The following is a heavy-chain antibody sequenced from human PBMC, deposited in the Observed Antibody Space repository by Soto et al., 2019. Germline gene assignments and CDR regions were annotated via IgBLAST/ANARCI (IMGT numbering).Heavy chain of an antibody. CDR1: GFTFSDYY. CDR2: ISSSSSYT. CDR3: ARDTLSSGWYTHDYYYGMDV. J-gene: IGHJ6*02. D-gene: IGHD6-19*01. Sequence: QVQLVESGGGLVKPGGSLRLSCAASGFTFSDYYMSWIRQAPGKGLEWVSYISSSSSYTNYADSVKGRFTISRDNAKNSLYLQMNSLRAEDTAVYYCARDTLSSGWYTHDYYYGMDVWGQGTTVTVSS. V-gene: IGHV3-11*06.